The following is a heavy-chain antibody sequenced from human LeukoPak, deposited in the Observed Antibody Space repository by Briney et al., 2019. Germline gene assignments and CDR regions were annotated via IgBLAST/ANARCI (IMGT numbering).Heavy chain of an antibody. V-gene: IGHV3-9*01. CDR2: ISWNSGSI. CDR3: AKDSGYYYDSSGYAFDY. Sequence: PGGSLRLSCAASGFTFDDYAMHWVRQAPGKGLEWVSGISWNSGSIGYADSVKGRFTISRDNAKNSLYLQMNSLRAEDTALYYCAKDSGYYYDSSGYAFDYWGQGTLVTVSS. CDR1: GFTFDDYA. J-gene: IGHJ4*02. D-gene: IGHD3-22*01.